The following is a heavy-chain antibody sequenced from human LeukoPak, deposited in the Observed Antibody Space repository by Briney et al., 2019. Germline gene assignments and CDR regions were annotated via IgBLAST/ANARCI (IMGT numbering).Heavy chain of an antibody. CDR3: AREARGVIVIRYFDY. D-gene: IGHD3-16*02. CDR1: GGSFSGYY. V-gene: IGHV4-34*01. CDR2: INHSGST. Sequence: SETLSLTCAVHGGSFSGYYWSWIRQPPGKGLEWIGEINHSGSTNYNPSLKSRVTISVDTSKNQFSLKLSSVTAADTAVYYCAREARGVIVIRYFDYWGQGTLVTVSS. J-gene: IGHJ4*02.